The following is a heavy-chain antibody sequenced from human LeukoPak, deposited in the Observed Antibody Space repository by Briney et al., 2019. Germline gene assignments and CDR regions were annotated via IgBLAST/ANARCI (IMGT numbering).Heavy chain of an antibody. CDR2: ISSSSSTI. CDR3: AKDYSKTSYYGSGTYYRPNWFDP. Sequence: GGSLRLSCAASGFTFSSYSMNWVRQAPGKGLEWVSYISSSSSTIYYADSVKGRFTISRDNAKNSLYLQMNSLRAEDTAVYYCAKDYSKTSYYGSGTYYRPNWFDPWGQGTLVTVSS. J-gene: IGHJ5*02. CDR1: GFTFSSYS. V-gene: IGHV3-48*01. D-gene: IGHD3-10*01.